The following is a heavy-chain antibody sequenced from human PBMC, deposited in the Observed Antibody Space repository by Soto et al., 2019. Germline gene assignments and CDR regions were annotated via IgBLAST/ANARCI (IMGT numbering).Heavy chain of an antibody. J-gene: IGHJ6*02. V-gene: IGHV1-69*01. Sequence: QVQLVQSGAEVKKPGSSVKVSCKASGGTLLSYTISWVRQAPGQGLEWMGGIIPIFGIANYAQKFQGIVTLTADESTGVADMELSSLRSEDRAVYYCAGREGEPAMENVWAQGTTVTVSS. D-gene: IGHD5-18*01. CDR3: AGREGEPAMENV. CDR2: IIPIFGIA. CDR1: GGTLLSYT.